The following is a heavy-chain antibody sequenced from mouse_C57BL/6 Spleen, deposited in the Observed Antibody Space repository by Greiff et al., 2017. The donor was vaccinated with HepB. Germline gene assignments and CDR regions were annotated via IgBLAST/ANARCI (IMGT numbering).Heavy chain of an antibody. Sequence: VQLQQSGPELVKPGASVKISCKASGYAFSSSWMNWVKQRPGKGLEWIGRIYPGDGDTNYNGKFKGKATLTADKSSSTAYMQLSSLTSEDSAVYFCARDSNYGDWYFDVWGTGTTVTVSS. V-gene: IGHV1-82*01. CDR2: IYPGDGDT. CDR1: GYAFSSSW. D-gene: IGHD2-5*01. CDR3: ARDSNYGDWYFDV. J-gene: IGHJ1*03.